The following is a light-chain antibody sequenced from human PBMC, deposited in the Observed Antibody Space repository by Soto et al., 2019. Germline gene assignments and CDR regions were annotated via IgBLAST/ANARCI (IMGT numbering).Light chain of an antibody. V-gene: IGKV1-5*01. CDR1: QNIDLS. CDR3: QQYDTFSWA. Sequence: IQMTQSPSTLSASVGDRVTITCRASQNIDLSLAWFQQRPGQDPKVLIYAASGLASGDPSTFSGSGSGTEVNLTISSLQPDDFATYFCQQYDTFSWAFGQVTKV. CDR2: AAS. J-gene: IGKJ1*01.